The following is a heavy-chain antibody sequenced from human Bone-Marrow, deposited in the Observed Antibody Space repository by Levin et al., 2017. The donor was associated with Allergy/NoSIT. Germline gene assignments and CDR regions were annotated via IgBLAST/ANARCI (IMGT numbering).Heavy chain of an antibody. D-gene: IGHD3-10*01. CDR1: GYTFTSYD. Sequence: ASVKVSCKASGYTFTSYDINWVRQATGQGLEWMGWMNPNSGNTGYAQKFQGRVTMTRNTSISTAYMELSSLRSEDTAVYYCARDPTYMVQGVDQGDAFDIWGQGTMVTVSS. J-gene: IGHJ3*02. V-gene: IGHV1-8*01. CDR3: ARDPTYMVQGVDQGDAFDI. CDR2: MNPNSGNT.